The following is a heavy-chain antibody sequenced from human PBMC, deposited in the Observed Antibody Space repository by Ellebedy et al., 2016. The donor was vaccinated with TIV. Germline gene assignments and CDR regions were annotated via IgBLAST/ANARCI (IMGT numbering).Heavy chain of an antibody. Sequence: GESLKISCATSGFTFSTYWMSWVRQTPGKGLEWVANIKQDGSERYYADSVKGRFTISRDNSKNTLYVQMNSLRTEDTAVYYCARYPQHFYYFDYWGQGTLVTVSS. CDR1: GFTFSTYW. CDR3: ARYPQHFYYFDY. J-gene: IGHJ4*02. D-gene: IGHD3-3*02. CDR2: IKQDGSER. V-gene: IGHV3-7*02.